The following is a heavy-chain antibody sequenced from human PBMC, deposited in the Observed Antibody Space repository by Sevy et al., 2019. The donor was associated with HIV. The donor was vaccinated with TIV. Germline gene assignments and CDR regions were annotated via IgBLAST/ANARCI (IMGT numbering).Heavy chain of an antibody. CDR2: IRYDGNNK. CDR1: GFTFRTYG. Sequence: GGSLRLSCAASGFTFRTYGMQWVRQAPGKGLEWVAFIRYDGNNKYYTDSVKGRFTISRDNSKNTLYLHMNSLRAEDTADYYCANGDYYFDYWGQGTLVTVSS. D-gene: IGHD2-21*02. V-gene: IGHV3-30*02. CDR3: ANGDYYFDY. J-gene: IGHJ4*02.